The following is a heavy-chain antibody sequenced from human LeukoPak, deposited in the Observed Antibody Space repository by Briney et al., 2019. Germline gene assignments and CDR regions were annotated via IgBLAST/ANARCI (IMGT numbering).Heavy chain of an antibody. Sequence: GGSLRLSCAASGFTFSSYEMNWDRQAPGKGLEWVSYISSSGSTIYSEDSVKGRFTISRDNAKNSLYLQMNSLRAEDTAVYYCARAGNCSSTSCYVTAFDIWGQGTMVTVSS. J-gene: IGHJ3*02. CDR3: ARAGNCSSTSCYVTAFDI. CDR2: ISSSGSTI. CDR1: GFTFSSYE. D-gene: IGHD2-2*01. V-gene: IGHV3-48*03.